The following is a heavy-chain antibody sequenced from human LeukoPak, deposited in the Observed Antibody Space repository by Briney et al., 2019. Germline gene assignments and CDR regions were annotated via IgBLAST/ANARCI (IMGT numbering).Heavy chain of an antibody. Sequence: GGSQRLSCAASGFTLSSYAMTGVRQAPGRGLEWVSSVDGGGGGTYYADSVKGRFTISRDNAKNSLYLQVNSLRAEDTAVYYCARVYSSSSGKNAFDIWGQGTMVTVSS. CDR3: ARVYSSSSGKNAFDI. J-gene: IGHJ3*02. D-gene: IGHD6-6*01. CDR2: VDGGGGGT. CDR1: GFTLSSYA. V-gene: IGHV3-23*01.